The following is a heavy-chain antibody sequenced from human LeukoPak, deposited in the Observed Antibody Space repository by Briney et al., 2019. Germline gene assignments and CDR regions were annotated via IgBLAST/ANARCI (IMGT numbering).Heavy chain of an antibody. CDR1: GFTFSTYA. Sequence: GGSLRLSCAASGFTFSTYAMTWVRQAPGKGLEWVSAISGSGGSTYYADSVKGRFTISRDNSKNTLYLQMNSLRAEDTAVYYCAESTVTTYYYYGMDVWGQGTTVTVSS. J-gene: IGHJ6*02. CDR3: AESTVTTYYYYGMDV. V-gene: IGHV3-23*01. CDR2: ISGSGGST. D-gene: IGHD4-17*01.